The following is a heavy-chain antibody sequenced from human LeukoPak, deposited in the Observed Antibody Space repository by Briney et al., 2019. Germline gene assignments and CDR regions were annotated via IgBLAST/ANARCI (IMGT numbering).Heavy chain of an antibody. J-gene: IGHJ4*02. CDR3: ATEAIPGTFDY. CDR1: GFTVSSNY. CDR2: IYSGGST. Sequence: PGGSLRLSCAASGFTVSSNYMSWVRQAPGKGLEWVSVIYSGGSTYYADSVKGRFTISRDNSKNTPYLQINSLRAEDTAVYYCATEAIPGTFDYWGQGTLVTVSS. V-gene: IGHV3-66*01. D-gene: IGHD2-2*02.